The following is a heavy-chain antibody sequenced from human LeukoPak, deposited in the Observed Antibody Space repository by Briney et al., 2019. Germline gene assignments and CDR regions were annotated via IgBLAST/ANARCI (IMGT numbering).Heavy chain of an antibody. D-gene: IGHD5-12*01. CDR2: INPNGGGT. Sequence: ASVKVSCKASGYTFTGYYVHWVRQAPGQGLEWMGWINPNGGGTNYAQKFQGRVTMTRDTSISTAYMELSRLRSDDTAVYYCARDRGWLRPLNWFDPWGQGTLVTVSS. CDR3: ARDRGWLRPLNWFDP. V-gene: IGHV1-2*02. J-gene: IGHJ5*02. CDR1: GYTFTGYY.